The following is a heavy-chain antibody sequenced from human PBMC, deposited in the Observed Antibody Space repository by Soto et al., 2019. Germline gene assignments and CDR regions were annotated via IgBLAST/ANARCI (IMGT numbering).Heavy chain of an antibody. J-gene: IGHJ4*02. Sequence: ESGGGVVPPGRSLRLSCAASGFTVSSYGMHWVRQAPGKGLEWVAVISRDGGTKYYADSVKGRFTISRDNSTNTLFLEMNSLRGDDMAVYYCTGEVASGYWGQGTLVTVSS. CDR2: ISRDGGTK. D-gene: IGHD2-8*02. CDR3: TGEVASGY. CDR1: GFTVSSYG. V-gene: IGHV3-30*03.